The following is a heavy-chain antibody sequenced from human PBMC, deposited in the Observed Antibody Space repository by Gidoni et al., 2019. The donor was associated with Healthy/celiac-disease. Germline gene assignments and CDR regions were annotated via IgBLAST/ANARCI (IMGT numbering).Heavy chain of an antibody. CDR2: IYTSGST. CDR1: GGSISSGSYS. D-gene: IGHD3-22*01. CDR3: ARDLGYYDRGYYFDY. V-gene: IGHV4-61*02. J-gene: IGHJ4*02. Sequence: QVQLQESGPGLVKPSQTLSLTCTVSGGSISSGSYSWSWIRQPAGKGLEWIGRIYTSGSTNYNPSLKSRVTISVDTSKNQFSLKLSSVTAADTAVYYCARDLGYYDRGYYFDYWGQGTLVTVSS.